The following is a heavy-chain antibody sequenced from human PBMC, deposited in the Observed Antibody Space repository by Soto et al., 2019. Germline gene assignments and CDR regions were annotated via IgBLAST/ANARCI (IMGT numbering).Heavy chain of an antibody. CDR3: ARLDS. J-gene: IGHJ5*01. V-gene: IGHV4-59*12. CDR2: IYYSGST. Sequence: SETLSLTCTVSGGSIRSYYWSWIRQPPGKRLEWIGYIYYSGSTNYNPSLKSRVTISVDTSKNQLSLKLSSVTAADTAVYYCARLDSWGQGTLVTVSS. CDR1: GGSIRSYY.